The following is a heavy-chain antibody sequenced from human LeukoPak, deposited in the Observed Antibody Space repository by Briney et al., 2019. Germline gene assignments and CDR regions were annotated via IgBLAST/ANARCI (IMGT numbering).Heavy chain of an antibody. Sequence: PSEALSLTCTVSGGSISSYYWSWLRQSPGKGLEWIGYIYSSGNTNYNPSLKSRVAMSVDTSKNQFSLKLRSVTAADTAVYYCARGNFGSDMDVWGKGTTVTISS. J-gene: IGHJ6*03. CDR1: GGSISSYY. CDR2: IYSSGNT. D-gene: IGHD3-10*01. CDR3: ARGNFGSDMDV. V-gene: IGHV4-59*01.